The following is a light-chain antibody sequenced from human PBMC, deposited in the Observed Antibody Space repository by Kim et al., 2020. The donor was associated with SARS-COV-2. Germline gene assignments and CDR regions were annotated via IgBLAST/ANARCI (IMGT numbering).Light chain of an antibody. Sequence: DIQMTQSPATLSSSIGDRVTISCRTSHNINIWLAWYQHRPGRGPRLLIYRASSLESGVPSRFSGSGSGTEFTLTISSLQPDDFATYYCQQYESYPYTFGQGTKLEI. CDR1: HNINIW. CDR3: QQYESYPYT. V-gene: IGKV1-5*03. CDR2: RAS. J-gene: IGKJ2*01.